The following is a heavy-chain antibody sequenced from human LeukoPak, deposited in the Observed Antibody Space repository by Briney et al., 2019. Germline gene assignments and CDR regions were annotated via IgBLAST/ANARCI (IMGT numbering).Heavy chain of an antibody. CDR2: IRYDGSEK. CDR1: GFTFSRFG. V-gene: IGHV3-30*02. CDR3: GRSQNYNDSSGYSS. J-gene: IGHJ5*02. D-gene: IGHD3-22*01. Sequence: GGSLRLSCAASGFTFSRFGMHWVRQAPGKGLEWVASIRYDGSEKYNVDSVKGRFTISRDTSRNTVYLQMNSLRAEDTAVYYCGRSQNYNDSSGYSSWGQGTLVTVSS.